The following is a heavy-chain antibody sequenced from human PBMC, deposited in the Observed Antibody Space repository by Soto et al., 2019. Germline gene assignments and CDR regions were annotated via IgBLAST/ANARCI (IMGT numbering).Heavy chain of an antibody. Sequence: QVQLVQSGAEVKKPGASVKVSCKASGYTFTSYGISWVRQAPGQGLEWMGWISAYNGNTNYAQKLQGRVTTTTDTSTSTAYMELRSLRSDDTAVYYCARDQESIVVVPGTFDYWGQGTLVTVSS. CDR2: ISAYNGNT. CDR3: ARDQESIVVVPGTFDY. CDR1: GYTFTSYG. V-gene: IGHV1-18*01. J-gene: IGHJ4*02. D-gene: IGHD2-2*01.